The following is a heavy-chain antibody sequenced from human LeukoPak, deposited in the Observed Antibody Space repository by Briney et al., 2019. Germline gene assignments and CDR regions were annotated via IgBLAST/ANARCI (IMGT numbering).Heavy chain of an antibody. CDR2: ISPNSGGT. CDR1: GYTFTGYY. Sequence: ASVKVSCTASGYTFTGYYMHWVRQAPGQGLEWMGWISPNSGGTNYAQKVQGRVTMTRDTSISTAYMELSRLRSDDTAVYYCAIELFRLCRCAFDIWSQGTMVTAS. V-gene: IGHV1-2*02. J-gene: IGHJ3*02. D-gene: IGHD3-10*02. CDR3: AIELFRLCRCAFDI.